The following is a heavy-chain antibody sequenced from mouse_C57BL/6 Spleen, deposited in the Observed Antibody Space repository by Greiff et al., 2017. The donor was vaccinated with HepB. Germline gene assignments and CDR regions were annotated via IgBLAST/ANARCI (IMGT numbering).Heavy chain of an antibody. V-gene: IGHV1-19*01. CDR3: ERQIYDGYYWYFDV. CDR1: GYTFTDYY. D-gene: IGHD2-3*01. J-gene: IGHJ1*03. CDR2: INPYNGGT. Sequence: VQLKQSGPVLVKPGASVKMSCKASGYTFTDYYMNWVKQSHGKSLEWIGVINPYNGGTSYNQKFKGKATLTVDKSSSTAYMELNSLTSEDSAVYYCERQIYDGYYWYFDVWGTGTTVTVSS.